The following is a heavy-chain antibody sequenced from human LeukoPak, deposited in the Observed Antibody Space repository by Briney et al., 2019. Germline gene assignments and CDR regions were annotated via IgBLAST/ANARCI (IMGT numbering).Heavy chain of an antibody. J-gene: IGHJ4*02. CDR1: GFTFDDYA. CDR2: IYSGGST. V-gene: IGHV3-53*01. Sequence: PGWSLRLSCAASGFTFDDYAMHWVRHAPRKGLEWVSIIYSGGSTYYADSVKGRFTIARDNSKNTLYLQMNSLRAEDTAVYYCARHRSEAAYDFWGQGTLVTVSS. CDR3: ARHRSEAAYDF. D-gene: IGHD3-10*01.